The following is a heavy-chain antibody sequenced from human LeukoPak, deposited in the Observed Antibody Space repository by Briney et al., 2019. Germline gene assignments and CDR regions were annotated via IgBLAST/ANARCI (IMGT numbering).Heavy chain of an antibody. V-gene: IGHV4-4*02. Sequence: PSGTLSLTCGVSGGSISSTNWWTWVRQPPGEGLEWIGEVHLSGRTNYNPSLESRVTMSVDMSENHISLKLTSVTAADTGVYYCAREGGPYRPLDYSGQGTLVTVSS. CDR3: AREGGPYRPLDY. J-gene: IGHJ4*02. CDR2: VHLSGRT. CDR1: GGSISSTNW.